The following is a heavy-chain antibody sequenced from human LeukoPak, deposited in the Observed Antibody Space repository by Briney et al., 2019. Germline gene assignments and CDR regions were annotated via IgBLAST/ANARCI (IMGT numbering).Heavy chain of an antibody. CDR2: ISSSSSYI. CDR3: ARGYGGLRSWFDP. D-gene: IGHD4-23*01. CDR1: GFTFSSYS. J-gene: IGHJ5*02. V-gene: IGHV3-21*01. Sequence: GGSLRLSCAASGFTFSSYSMNWVRQAPGKGLEWVSSISSSSSYIYYADSVKGRFTISRDNAKNSLYLQMNSLRAEDTAVYYCARGYGGLRSWFDPWGQGTLVTVSS.